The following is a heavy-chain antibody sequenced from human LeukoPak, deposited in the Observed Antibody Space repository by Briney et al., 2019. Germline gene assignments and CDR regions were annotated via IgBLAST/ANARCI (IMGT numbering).Heavy chain of an antibody. CDR3: ARPNSYYVGNNAFDI. J-gene: IGHJ3*02. D-gene: IGHD4-11*01. Sequence: SETLSLTCTVSGGSMTNYYWTWIRQPPGKGLEWIGYIYYGGSTHYNPSLKSRVTISVDTSKSQFFLELSSVTAADTAVYYCARPNSYYVGNNAFDIWGQGTMVTVSS. CDR1: GGSMTNYY. V-gene: IGHV4-59*01. CDR2: IYYGGST.